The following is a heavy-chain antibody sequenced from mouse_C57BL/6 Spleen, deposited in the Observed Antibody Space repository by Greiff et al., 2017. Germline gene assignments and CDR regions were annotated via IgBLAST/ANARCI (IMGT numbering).Heavy chain of an antibody. D-gene: IGHD1-1*01. J-gene: IGHJ4*01. CDR1: GYTFTDYY. Sequence: EVQLQQSGPVLVKPGASVKLSCKASGYTFTDYYMNWVKQSHGKSLEWIGVINPYNGGTSYNQKFKGKATLTVDKSSSTAYMELNSLTSEDSAVYYCARRGLLRVPYAMDYWGQGTSVTVSS. CDR2: INPYNGGT. CDR3: ARRGLLRVPYAMDY. V-gene: IGHV1-19*01.